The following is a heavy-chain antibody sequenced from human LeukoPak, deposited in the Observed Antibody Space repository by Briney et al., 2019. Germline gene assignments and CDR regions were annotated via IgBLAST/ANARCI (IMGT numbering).Heavy chain of an antibody. CDR2: ISYDGTNK. D-gene: IGHD3-22*01. CDR1: GFTFSNYG. J-gene: IGHJ4*02. CDR3: AKELNYYYDQSAFDS. Sequence: GRTLRLSCAASGFTFSNYGRHWVRQAPGKGLEWVAIISYDGTNKYYADSVKGRFAISRDNSKHTLYLQMSSLRAEDTAGYYCAKELNYYYDQSAFDSGGQGTVVSVSS. V-gene: IGHV3-30*18.